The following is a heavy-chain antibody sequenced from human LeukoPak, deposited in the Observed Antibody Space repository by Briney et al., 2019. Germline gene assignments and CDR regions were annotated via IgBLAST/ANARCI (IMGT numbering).Heavy chain of an antibody. Sequence: PSETLSLTCTVSGGSISSSSYYWGWNRQPPGKGLEWIGSIYYSGSTYYNPSLKSRVTISVDTSKNQFSLKLSSVTAADTAVYYCASSLTMIVVGQAFDIWGQGTMVTVSS. CDR1: GGSISSSSYY. V-gene: IGHV4-39*07. CDR3: ASSLTMIVVGQAFDI. D-gene: IGHD3-22*01. J-gene: IGHJ3*02. CDR2: IYYSGST.